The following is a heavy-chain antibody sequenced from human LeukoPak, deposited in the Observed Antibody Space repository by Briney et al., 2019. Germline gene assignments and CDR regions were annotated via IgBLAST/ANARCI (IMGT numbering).Heavy chain of an antibody. J-gene: IGHJ5*02. D-gene: IGHD2-2*01. CDR3: ARAGYCSSTSCWAWFDP. CDR1: GGSTSSYY. CDR2: IYYSGST. V-gene: IGHV4-59*01. Sequence: SETLSLTCTVSGGSTSSYYWSWIRQPPGKGLEWIGYIYYSGSTNYNPSLKSRVTISVDTSKNQFSLKLSSVTAADTAVYYCARAGYCSSTSCWAWFDPWGQGTLVTVSS.